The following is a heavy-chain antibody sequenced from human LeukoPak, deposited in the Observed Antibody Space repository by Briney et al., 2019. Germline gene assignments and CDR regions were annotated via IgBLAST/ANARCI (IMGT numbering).Heavy chain of an antibody. CDR1: GGSISSGASD. Sequence: SQTLSLTCTVSGGSISSGASDWGWIRQHPKRGLEWVGYINHSGSTYYNPSLGSRVTMSVDTSKNQFSLKLSSVTAADSAVYYCARAARQGFTMIVVPFFYSDLWGRGTLVTVSS. J-gene: IGHJ2*01. V-gene: IGHV4-31*03. D-gene: IGHD3-22*01. CDR3: ARAARQGFTMIVVPFFYSDL. CDR2: INHSGST.